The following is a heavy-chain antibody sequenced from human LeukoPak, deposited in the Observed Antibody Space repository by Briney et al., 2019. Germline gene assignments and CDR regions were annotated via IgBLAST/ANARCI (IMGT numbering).Heavy chain of an antibody. CDR2: IIPILAVA. D-gene: IGHD2-8*01. CDR1: GGTLSSYG. CDR3: ARSPTRVYEDLDL. V-gene: IGHV1-69*04. Sequence: SVKVSCKASGGTLSSYGINWLRQAPGQGLEWMGTIIPILAVANYAQKFQGRVTITADKSTGTAYMGLSSLRSEDTAIYFRARSPTRVYEDLDLWGQGTLVTVSS. J-gene: IGHJ5*02.